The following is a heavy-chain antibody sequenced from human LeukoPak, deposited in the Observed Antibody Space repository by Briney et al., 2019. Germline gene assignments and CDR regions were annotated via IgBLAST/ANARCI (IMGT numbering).Heavy chain of an antibody. Sequence: PETLSLTCTVSGGSVSSGSYYWSWIRQPPGKGLEWIGEINHSGSTNYNPSLKSRVTISVDTSKNQFSLKLSSVTAADTAVYYCASSFYSSGWYAYWGQGTLVTVSS. CDR2: INHSGST. CDR3: ASSFYSSGWYAY. D-gene: IGHD6-19*01. CDR1: GGSVSSGSYY. V-gene: IGHV4-61*01. J-gene: IGHJ4*02.